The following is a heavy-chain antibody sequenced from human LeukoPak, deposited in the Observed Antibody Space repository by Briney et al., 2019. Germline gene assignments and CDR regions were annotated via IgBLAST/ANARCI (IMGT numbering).Heavy chain of an antibody. V-gene: IGHV3-30*02. CDR2: IRHDGSNK. D-gene: IGHD3-3*01. J-gene: IGHJ4*02. Sequence: GGSLRLSCAASGFTFSSYGMHWVRQAPGKGLEWVAFIRHDGSNKYYADSVKGRFTISRDNSKSALFLHMDTVRADDTAFYYCAKDSPPTSEWLPDYWGQGTLVSISS. CDR3: AKDSPPTSEWLPDY. CDR1: GFTFSSYG.